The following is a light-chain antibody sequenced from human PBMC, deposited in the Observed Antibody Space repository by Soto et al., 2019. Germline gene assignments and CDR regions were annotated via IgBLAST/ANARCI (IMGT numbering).Light chain of an antibody. CDR3: QQGHNWPLT. J-gene: IGKJ2*01. CDR2: GAS. CDR1: QSINSE. V-gene: IGKV3-15*01. Sequence: EIVMTQSPATLSLSPGERAALSCRASQSINSELAWYQQXXXQPPRLLIYGASTRATGVPARFTGSESGSEFTLTISGLQSEDFAVYYCQQGHNWPLTFGQGTRLEI.